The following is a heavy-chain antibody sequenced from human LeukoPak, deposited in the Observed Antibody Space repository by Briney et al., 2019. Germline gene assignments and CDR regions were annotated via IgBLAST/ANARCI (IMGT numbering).Heavy chain of an antibody. CDR2: IYYSGST. J-gene: IGHJ4*02. D-gene: IGHD1-26*01. CDR1: GGSISSYY. Sequence: PSETLSLTCTVSGGSISSYYWSWIRQPPGKGLEWIGYIYYSGSTNYNPSLKSRVTISVDTSKNQFSLKLSSVTAADTAVYYCARGGDSGSYGVMGYWGQGTLVTVSS. V-gene: IGHV4-59*12. CDR3: ARGGDSGSYGVMGY.